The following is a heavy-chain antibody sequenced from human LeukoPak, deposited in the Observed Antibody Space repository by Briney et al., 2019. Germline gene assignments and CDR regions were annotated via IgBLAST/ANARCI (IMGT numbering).Heavy chain of an antibody. V-gene: IGHV3-48*02. CDR1: GFTFSSYS. CDR3: ARVLGDGYNYWRYYFDY. J-gene: IGHJ4*02. Sequence: PGGSLRLSCAASGFTFSSYSMNWVRQAPGKGLEWVSYISSSSSTIYYADSVKGRFTISRDNAKNSLYLQMNSLRDEDTAVYYCARVLGDGYNYWRYYFDYWGQGTLVTVSS. CDR2: ISSSSSTI. D-gene: IGHD5-24*01.